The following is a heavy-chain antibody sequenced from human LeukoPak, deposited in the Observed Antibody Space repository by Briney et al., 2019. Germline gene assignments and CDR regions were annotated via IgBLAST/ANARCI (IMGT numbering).Heavy chain of an antibody. V-gene: IGHV4-61*02. J-gene: IGHJ3*02. CDR1: GGSISSGSYY. D-gene: IGHD3-10*01. Sequence: PSQTLSLTCTVSGGSISSGSYYWTWIRQPAGKGLEWIGRIYTRGSTNYNPSLKSRVTISVDTSKNQFSLKLSSVTAADTAVYYCARSNGYGLVGIWGQGTMVTVSS. CDR2: IYTRGST. CDR3: ARSNGYGLVGI.